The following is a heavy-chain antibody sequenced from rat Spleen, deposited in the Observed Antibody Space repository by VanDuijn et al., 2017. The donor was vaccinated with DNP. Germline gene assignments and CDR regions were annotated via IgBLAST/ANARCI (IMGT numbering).Heavy chain of an antibody. CDR1: GFTFSNYG. V-gene: IGHV5S23*01. J-gene: IGHJ3*01. Sequence: EVQLVESGGGLVQPGRSLKLSCAASGFTFSNYGMAWVRQAPTKGLEWVASISSTGGSTSYRDSVKGRFTISRDNAKSTLYLQIDSLRSEDTATYYCATHSFTSGITTAFGSWGQGTLVTVSS. CDR2: ISSTGGST. D-gene: IGHD1-11*01. CDR3: ATHSFTSGITTAFGS.